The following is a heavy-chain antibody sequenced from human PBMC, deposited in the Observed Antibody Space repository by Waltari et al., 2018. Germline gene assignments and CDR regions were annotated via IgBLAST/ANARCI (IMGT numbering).Heavy chain of an antibody. Sequence: EVQLVESGGGLVKPGGSLRLSCAASGFTFSSYSMNWVRQAPGKGLEWVSSIRSSSSYIYYADSVKGRFTISRDNAKNSLYLQMNSLRAEDTAVYYCARDGVGAMSFDYWGQGTLVTVSS. CDR3: ARDGVGAMSFDY. J-gene: IGHJ4*02. CDR1: GFTFSSYS. D-gene: IGHD1-26*01. V-gene: IGHV3-21*01. CDR2: IRSSSSYI.